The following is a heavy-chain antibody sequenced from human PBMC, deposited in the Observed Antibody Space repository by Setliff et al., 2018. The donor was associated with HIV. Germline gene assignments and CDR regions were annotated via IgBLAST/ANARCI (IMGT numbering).Heavy chain of an antibody. D-gene: IGHD2-2*01. CDR3: AKGAVPAACDI. J-gene: IGHJ3*02. Sequence: GGSLRLSCAASGFTFSRYPMSWVRQAPGKGLEWVSSLSEGGYDTYYADSVKGRFTISRDNSKNTLYLQMNSLRAEDTAVYFCAKGAVPAACDIWGQGTMVTVSS. V-gene: IGHV3-23*01. CDR2: LSEGGYDT. CDR1: GFTFSRYP.